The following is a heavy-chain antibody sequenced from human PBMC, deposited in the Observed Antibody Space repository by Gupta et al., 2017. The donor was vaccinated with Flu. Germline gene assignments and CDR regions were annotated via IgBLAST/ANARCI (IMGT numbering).Heavy chain of an antibody. Sequence: HLVESGGGLVQLGGSLRLSCVVSGFTFGSYWMDWVRQAPGKGLEWVANIAADDSVKNYADSVKGRFTISRDDAKNSLYLQMNSLRAEDTAVYYCVRNRGWQQFDYWGQGALVTVSS. D-gene: IGHD5-24*01. CDR2: IAADDSVK. V-gene: IGHV3-7*01. J-gene: IGHJ4*02. CDR1: GFTFGSYW. CDR3: VRNRGWQQFDY.